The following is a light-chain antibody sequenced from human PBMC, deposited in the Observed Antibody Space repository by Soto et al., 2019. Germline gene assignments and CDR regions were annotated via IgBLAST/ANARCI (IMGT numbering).Light chain of an antibody. CDR2: GNT. CDR1: SSSIGAGYD. V-gene: IGLV1-40*01. J-gene: IGLJ1*01. Sequence: QSVLTQPPSVSGAPGQRVTISCTGSSSSIGAGYDVHWYQQLPGTAPKVLIYGNTNRPSGVPDRFSGSKSGTSASLAITGLQAEDEAEYYCQSFDSSLSGHYVFGTGTQLTVL. CDR3: QSFDSSLSGHYV.